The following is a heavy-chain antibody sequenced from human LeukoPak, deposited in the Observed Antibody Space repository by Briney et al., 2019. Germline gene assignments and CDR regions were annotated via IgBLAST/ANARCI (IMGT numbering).Heavy chain of an antibody. D-gene: IGHD1-26*01. CDR1: GISFSAHG. CDR3: VRDGVGATTYFGYFDH. Sequence: GGSLRLSCAASGISFSAHGMHWVRQAPGKGLEWVAIIRSDGSNIHYADSVKGRFTISRDNSKNTLYLQMYSLRAEDTAVYYCVRDGVGATTYFGYFDHWGQGDLVTASS. V-gene: IGHV3-33*01. CDR2: IRSDGSNI. J-gene: IGHJ4*02.